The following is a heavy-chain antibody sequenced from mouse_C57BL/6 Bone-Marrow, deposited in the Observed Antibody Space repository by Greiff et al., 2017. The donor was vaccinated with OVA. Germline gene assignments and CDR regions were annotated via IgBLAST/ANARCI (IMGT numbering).Heavy chain of an antibody. CDR2: IDPENGDT. J-gene: IGHJ4*01. CDR1: GFNIKDDY. Sequence: VQLQQSGAELVRPGASVKLSCTASGFNIKDDYMHWVKQRPEQGLEWIGWIDPENGDTEYASKFQGKATLTADTSSNTAYLQLSSLTSEDTAVYYCTLYGSSSYYYAMDYWGQGTSVTVSS. D-gene: IGHD1-1*01. V-gene: IGHV14-4*01. CDR3: TLYGSSSYYYAMDY.